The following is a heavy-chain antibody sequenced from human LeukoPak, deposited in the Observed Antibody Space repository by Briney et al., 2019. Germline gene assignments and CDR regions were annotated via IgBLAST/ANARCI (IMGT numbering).Heavy chain of an antibody. CDR2: IIPIFGTA. D-gene: IGHD3-22*01. V-gene: IGHV1-69*05. Sequence: ASVKISCKASGYTFTSYGITWVRQAPGQGLEWMGGIIPIFGTANYAQKFQGRVTITRDTSASTAYMEMSSLTSEATAVYYCAREPDYDSSGYYCDYWGQGTLVTVSS. CDR3: AREPDYDSSGYYCDY. J-gene: IGHJ4*02. CDR1: GYTFTSYG.